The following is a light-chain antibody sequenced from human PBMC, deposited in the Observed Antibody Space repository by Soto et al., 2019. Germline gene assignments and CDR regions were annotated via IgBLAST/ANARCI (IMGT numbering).Light chain of an antibody. J-gene: IGKJ5*01. CDR3: QQYGSSPT. CDR1: QNLSRYF. Sequence: EVVLTQSPGTLSLSPGDRASHSCRASQNLSRYFLAWYQHKPGQAPRLLIYDASSRATGIPDRFSGSGSGTDFTLTISRLEPEDFAVYYCQQYGSSPTFGQGTRLEI. V-gene: IGKV3-20*01. CDR2: DAS.